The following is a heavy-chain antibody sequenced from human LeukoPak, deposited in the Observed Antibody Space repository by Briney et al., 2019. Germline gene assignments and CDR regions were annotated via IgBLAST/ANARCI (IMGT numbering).Heavy chain of an antibody. D-gene: IGHD2-21*02. CDR3: ARGAYCGGDCFFFDY. V-gene: IGHV3-11*06. CDR2: ISSSSSYT. Sequence: PGGSLRLSCAASGFTFSDYYMSWIRQAPGKGLEWVSYISSSSSYTNYADSVKGRFTISRDNAKNSLYLQMNSLRDEDTAVYYCARGAYCGGDCFFFDYWGQGTLVTVSS. CDR1: GFTFSDYY. J-gene: IGHJ4*02.